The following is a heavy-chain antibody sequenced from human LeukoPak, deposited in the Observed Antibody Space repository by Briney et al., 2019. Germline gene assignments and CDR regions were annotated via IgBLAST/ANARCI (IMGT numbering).Heavy chain of an antibody. CDR1: GYTFTSYG. CDR2: ISAYNGNT. D-gene: IGHD3-9*01. J-gene: IGHJ4*02. CDR3: ARGGRYFDWLFPFVY. Sequence: ASVKVSCKASGYTFTSYGISWVRQAPGRGLEWMGWISAYNGNTNYAQNLQGRVTMTTDTSTSTAYMELRSLRSDDTAVYYCARGGRYFDWLFPFVYWGQGTLVTVSS. V-gene: IGHV1-18*04.